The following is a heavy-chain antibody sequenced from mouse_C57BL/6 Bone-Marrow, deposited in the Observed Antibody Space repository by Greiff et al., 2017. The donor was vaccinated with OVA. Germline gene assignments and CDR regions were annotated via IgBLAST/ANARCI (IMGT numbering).Heavy chain of an antibody. Sequence: EVMLVESGGGLVQPGGSLKLSCAASGFTFSDYYMYWVRQTPEKRLEWVAYISNGGGSTYYPDTVKGRFTISRDNAKNTLYLQMSRLKSEDTAMYYCARHEPRAMDYWGQGTSVTVSS. CDR3: ARHEPRAMDY. J-gene: IGHJ4*01. V-gene: IGHV5-12*01. CDR2: ISNGGGST. CDR1: GFTFSDYY.